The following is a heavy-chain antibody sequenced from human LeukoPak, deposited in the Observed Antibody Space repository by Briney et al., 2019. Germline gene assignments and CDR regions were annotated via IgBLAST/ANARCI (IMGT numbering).Heavy chain of an antibody. J-gene: IGHJ4*02. V-gene: IGHV3-49*04. D-gene: IGHD6-19*01. CDR1: GFTFGYYA. CDR2: IRSKPYGGTT. CDR3: ARDPYSSDWYDY. Sequence: GRSLRLSCTPSGFTFGYYAMSWVRQAPGKGLEWVGFIRSKPYGGTTEYAASVKGRFTISRDDSKTIAYLQMNSLKTEDTAVYYCARDPYSSDWYDYWGQGTVVTVSS.